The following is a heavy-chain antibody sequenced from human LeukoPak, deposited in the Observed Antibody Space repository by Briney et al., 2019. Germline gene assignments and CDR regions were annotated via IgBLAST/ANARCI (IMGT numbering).Heavy chain of an antibody. Sequence: GASVKVSCKASGYTFTSYGISWVRQAPGQGLEWMGWISAYNGNTNYAQKLQGRVTMTTDTSTSTAYMELRSLRSDDTAVYYCARGRPYYDFWSGSDNWFDPWGQGTLVTVSS. J-gene: IGHJ5*02. CDR3: ARGRPYYDFWSGSDNWFDP. V-gene: IGHV1-18*01. CDR2: ISAYNGNT. D-gene: IGHD3-3*01. CDR1: GYTFTSYG.